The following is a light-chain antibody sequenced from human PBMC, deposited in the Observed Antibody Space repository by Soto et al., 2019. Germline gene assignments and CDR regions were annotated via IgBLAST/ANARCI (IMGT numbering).Light chain of an antibody. CDR1: QSVSNN. V-gene: IGKV3-15*01. J-gene: IGKJ2*01. CDR3: QQYNNWPPYT. Sequence: EIVMTQSPATLSVSPGERATLSCRASQSVSNNLAWYQQKPGQAPRLHIYGASTRATGIPARFSGSGSGTDFTLTISSLQSEAFAVYYCQQYNNWPPYTFGQGTKLEIK. CDR2: GAS.